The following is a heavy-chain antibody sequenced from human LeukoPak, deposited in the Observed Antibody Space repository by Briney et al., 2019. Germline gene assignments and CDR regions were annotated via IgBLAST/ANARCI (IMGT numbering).Heavy chain of an antibody. CDR3: ARGLRGEGGYYDY. Sequence: RASETLSLTCTVSGASISSSSYYWGWIRQPPGKGLEWIGSIYYSGSTYYNPSLKSRVTISVDTSKNQFSLKLRSVTAADTAVYYCARGLRGEGGYYDYWGQGTLVTVSS. D-gene: IGHD3-22*01. J-gene: IGHJ4*02. V-gene: IGHV4-39*07. CDR1: GASISSSSYY. CDR2: IYYSGST.